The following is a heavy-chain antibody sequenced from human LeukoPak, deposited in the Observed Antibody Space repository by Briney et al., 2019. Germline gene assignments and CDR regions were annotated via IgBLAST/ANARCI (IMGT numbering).Heavy chain of an antibody. D-gene: IGHD2-2*01. CDR2: IYTSGST. V-gene: IGHV4-4*07. J-gene: IGHJ4*02. CDR1: GDSISNYY. CDR3: ARGGRGYQYDEYFDY. Sequence: SETLSLTCSVSGDSISNYYWSWIRQPAGKGLEWIGRIYTSGSTNYNPSLKSRVTISVDTSKNQFSLKLSSVTAADTAVYYCARGGRGYQYDEYFDYWGQGTLVTVSS.